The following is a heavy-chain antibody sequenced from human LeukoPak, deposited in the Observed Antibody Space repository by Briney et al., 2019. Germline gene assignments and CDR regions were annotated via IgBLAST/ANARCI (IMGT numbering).Heavy chain of an antibody. J-gene: IGHJ5*02. V-gene: IGHV4-59*08. CDR2: IYYTGYT. CDR1: GASITSHY. D-gene: IGHD6-13*01. CDR3: ARHENEAAAGQAP. Sequence: PSETLSLTCTVSGASITSHYWSWIRQPPGRGLECIGYIYYTGYTTYNPSLKSRVTISVDTSKNQFSLKLSSVTAADTAVYYCARHENEAAAGQAPWGQGTLVTVSS.